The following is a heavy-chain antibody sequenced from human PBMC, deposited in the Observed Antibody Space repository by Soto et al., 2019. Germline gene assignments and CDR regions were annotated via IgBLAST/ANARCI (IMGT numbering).Heavy chain of an antibody. J-gene: IGHJ6*02. D-gene: IGHD3-10*01. CDR2: ISATSSYI. CDR1: GFTFSDYG. V-gene: IGHV3-21*01. CDR3: ARPNYYGSGRYFYGMDA. Sequence: PGGSLRLSCATSGFTFSDYGMDWVRQAPGKGLEWVSSISATSSYIYYADSVKGRFTISRDNAKNSLYLQMNSLRAEDTAVYYCARPNYYGSGRYFYGMDAWGQGTTVTVSS.